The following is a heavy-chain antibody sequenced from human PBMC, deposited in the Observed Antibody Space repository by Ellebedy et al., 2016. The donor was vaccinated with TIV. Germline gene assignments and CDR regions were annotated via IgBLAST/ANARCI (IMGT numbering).Heavy chain of an antibody. Sequence: RESLKISCKGSRYSFTSYWIGWVRQMPGKGLEWMGIIYPGDSDTRYSPSFQGQVTISADKSISTAYLQWSSLKASDTAMYYCARLAAGLYYYNYGMDVWGQGTAVTVSS. CDR3: ARLAAGLYYYNYGMDV. V-gene: IGHV5-51*01. D-gene: IGHD6-19*01. CDR1: RYSFTSYW. CDR2: IYPGDSDT. J-gene: IGHJ6*02.